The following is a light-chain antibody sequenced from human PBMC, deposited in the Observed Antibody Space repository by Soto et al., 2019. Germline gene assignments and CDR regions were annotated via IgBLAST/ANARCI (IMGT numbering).Light chain of an antibody. CDR2: GAS. CDR1: QSVASNY. J-gene: IGKJ4*01. CDR3: QQYGSSPGT. V-gene: IGKV3-20*01. Sequence: IVVTQSPATPAVSPGGRATLSCRARQSVASNYLARYQQKPGQAPRLLIYGASSRATGIPDRFSGSGSGTDFTLTIRRLEPEDFAVYYCQQYGSSPGTFGGGTKVDIK.